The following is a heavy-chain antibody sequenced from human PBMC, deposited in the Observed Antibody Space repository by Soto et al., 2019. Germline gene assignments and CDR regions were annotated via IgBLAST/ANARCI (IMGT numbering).Heavy chain of an antibody. CDR2: ISDSGDNT. CDR3: VKDRSTSDWYGYFDY. Sequence: PGGSLRLSCAASGLTFRTYAMSWVRQAPGRGPEWVSAISDSGDNTYYADSVKGRFTISRDNSKDTLYLQMNSLRAEDTAVYYCVKDRSTSDWYGYFDYWGQGTLVTVSS. V-gene: IGHV3-23*01. CDR1: GLTFRTYA. D-gene: IGHD6-19*01. J-gene: IGHJ4*02.